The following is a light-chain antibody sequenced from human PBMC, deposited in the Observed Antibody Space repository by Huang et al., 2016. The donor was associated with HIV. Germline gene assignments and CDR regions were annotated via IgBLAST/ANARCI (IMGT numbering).Light chain of an antibody. CDR2: DAS. J-gene: IGKJ4*01. CDR3: QQRNSWPLT. CDR1: QSVASS. Sequence: EIVLTQSPVTLSLSPGERATLSCRASQSVASSLAWYQQKTGQAPRLLIYDASNRATGIPARFSGSGSGTDYTLTISSLEPEDFAVYYCQQRNSWPLTFGGGTKVEIK. V-gene: IGKV3-11*01.